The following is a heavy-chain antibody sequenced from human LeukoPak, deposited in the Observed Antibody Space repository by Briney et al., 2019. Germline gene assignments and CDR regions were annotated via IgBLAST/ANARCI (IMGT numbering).Heavy chain of an antibody. J-gene: IGHJ6*03. CDR3: ARFSGVVPAAIHYYYYMDV. V-gene: IGHV1-18*01. CDR2: ISAYNGNT. D-gene: IGHD2-2*01. CDR1: GYTFTSYG. Sequence: ASVKVSCKASGYTFTSYGISWVRQAPGQGLEWMGWISAYNGNTNYAQKLQGRVTMTTDTSTSTAYMELRSLRSDDTAVYYCARFSGVVPAAIHYYYYMDVWGKGTTVTISS.